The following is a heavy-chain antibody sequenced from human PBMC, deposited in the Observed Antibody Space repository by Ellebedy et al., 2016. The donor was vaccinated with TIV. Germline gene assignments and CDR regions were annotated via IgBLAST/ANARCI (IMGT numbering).Heavy chain of an antibody. CDR2: ISYDGNDK. V-gene: IGHV3-30*18. J-gene: IGHJ6*02. Sequence: GESLKISCAASGFTFSSYGMHWVRQAPGKGLEWVAFISYDGNDKYYADSVKGRFTISRDNSENTLHVQMNSLRAEDTAVYYCAKEAYDILTGSQMYGMDVWGQGTTVTVSS. D-gene: IGHD3-9*01. CDR1: GFTFSSYG. CDR3: AKEAYDILTGSQMYGMDV.